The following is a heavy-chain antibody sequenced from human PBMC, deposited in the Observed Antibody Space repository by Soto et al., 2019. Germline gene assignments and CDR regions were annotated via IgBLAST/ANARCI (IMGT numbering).Heavy chain of an antibody. CDR1: GFTFSSYA. CDR3: ARDLGSSGSIDY. V-gene: IGHV3-23*01. Sequence: GGSLRLSCAASGFTFSSYAMSWVRQAPGKGLEWVAVISGDGSSTYYAESVKGRFTISRDNSKNTLDLQMNSLGAEDTAVYYCARDLGSSGSIDYWGQGTLVTVSS. J-gene: IGHJ4*02. CDR2: ISGDGSST. D-gene: IGHD6-6*01.